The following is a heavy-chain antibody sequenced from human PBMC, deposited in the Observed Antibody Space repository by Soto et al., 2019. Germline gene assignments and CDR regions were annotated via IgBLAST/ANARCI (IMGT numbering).Heavy chain of an antibody. CDR3: VRDFFVAVPAAQDYYYYGMDV. D-gene: IGHD2-2*01. CDR2: IYYSGST. Sequence: SETLSLTCTVSGGSISSYYWSWIRQPPGKGLEWIGYIYYSGSTNYNPSIKSRVTISVDTSKNQFSLKLSSVTAADTAVYYCVRDFFVAVPAAQDYYYYGMDVWGQGTTVTVSS. CDR1: GGSISSYY. J-gene: IGHJ6*02. V-gene: IGHV4-59*01.